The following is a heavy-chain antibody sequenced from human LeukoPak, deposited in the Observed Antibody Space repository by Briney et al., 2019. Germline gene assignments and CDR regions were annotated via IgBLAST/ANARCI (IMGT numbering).Heavy chain of an antibody. CDR2: ISGSGGRT. D-gene: IGHD1-7*01. Sequence: GGSLRLSCAASGFTFSSYAMSWVRQAPGKGLEWVSAISGSGGRTYYAGSVKGRFTISRDNSKNTLYLQMNSLRTEDTAVYYCAKDERNWNYNLASQTYDWGQGTLVTVSS. CDR1: GFTFSSYA. V-gene: IGHV3-23*01. CDR3: AKDERNWNYNLASQTYD. J-gene: IGHJ4*02.